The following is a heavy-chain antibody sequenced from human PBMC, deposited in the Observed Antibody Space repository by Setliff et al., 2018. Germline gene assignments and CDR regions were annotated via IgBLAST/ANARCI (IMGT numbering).Heavy chain of an antibody. V-gene: IGHV1-18*01. CDR1: GYTFRNYA. Sequence: ASVKVSCKASGYTFRNYAFAWVRQAPGQGLEWVGWISVYNGDTNYAQKFQGRVTLTTDTSTSTAYMELRSLTSDDSAFYYCARAPSVELVTIRTNSWFTYWGQRTRVTVSS. CDR2: ISVYNGDT. CDR3: ARAPSVELVTIRTNSWFTY. J-gene: IGHJ4*02. D-gene: IGHD5-18*01.